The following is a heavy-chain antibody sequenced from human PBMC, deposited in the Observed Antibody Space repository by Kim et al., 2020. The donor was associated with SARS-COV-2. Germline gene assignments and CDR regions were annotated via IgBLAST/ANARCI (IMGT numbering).Heavy chain of an antibody. D-gene: IGHD3-10*01. CDR3: ARDKAVLWFGESHAFDI. V-gene: IGHV3-48*02. J-gene: IGHJ3*02. Sequence: VKGRFTISRDNAKNSLYLKMNSLRDEDTAVYYCARDKAVLWFGESHAFDIWGQGTMVTVSS.